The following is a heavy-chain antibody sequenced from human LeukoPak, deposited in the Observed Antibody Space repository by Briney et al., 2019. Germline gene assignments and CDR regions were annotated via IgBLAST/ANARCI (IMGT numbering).Heavy chain of an antibody. CDR3: AREGVAGTY. D-gene: IGHD6-19*01. Sequence: SQTLSLTCAVSGGSISSGGYSWSWIRQPPGKGLEWIGYIYHSGSTYYNPSLKSRVTISVDRSKNQFSLKLSSVTAADTAVYYCAREGVAGTYWGQGTLVTVSS. CDR2: IYHSGST. V-gene: IGHV4-30-2*01. CDR1: GGSISSGGYS. J-gene: IGHJ4*02.